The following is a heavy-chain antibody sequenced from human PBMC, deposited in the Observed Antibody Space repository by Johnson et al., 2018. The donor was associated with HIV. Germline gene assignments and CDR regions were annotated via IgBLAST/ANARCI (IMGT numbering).Heavy chain of an antibody. D-gene: IGHD2-21*02. Sequence: QVQLVEPGGGLVKPGPSFRLSCVGSGFTFSDYHMSRDRQPPGKGLEWIAYISGGSAGTLYADSAKGRLTISRDNAKNSLYLQMNSLRAEDTAVYYCARGGAYCGGDCNAFDIWDQGTMVTVSS. J-gene: IGHJ3*02. V-gene: IGHV3-11*06. CDR3: ARGGAYCGGDCNAFDI. CDR2: ISGGSAGT. CDR1: GFTFSDYH.